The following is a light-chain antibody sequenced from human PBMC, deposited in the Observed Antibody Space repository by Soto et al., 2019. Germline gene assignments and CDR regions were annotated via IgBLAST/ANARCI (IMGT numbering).Light chain of an antibody. CDR2: DVS. J-gene: IGLJ1*01. CDR3: SSYTSSSTWV. CDR1: SSDVGGYNY. V-gene: IGLV2-14*01. Sequence: QSALTQPASVSGSPGQSITISCTGTSSDVGGYNYVSWYQQHPGKAPKLMIFDVSNRPSGVSNRFSGSKSGNTASLTISGLQAADEADYYCSSYTSSSTWVFGTGTKVTVL.